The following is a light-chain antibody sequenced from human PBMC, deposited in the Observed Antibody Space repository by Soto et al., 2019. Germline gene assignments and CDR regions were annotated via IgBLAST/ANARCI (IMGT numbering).Light chain of an antibody. V-gene: IGKV3-15*01. J-gene: IGKJ1*01. CDR3: QEYNNWPGT. Sequence: ETVMTQSPATLSVSPGERATLSCRASQSISNNLAWYQEKPGQPPRLVICGASIRATGIPARFSGSGFGTEFALTISSLQSEDFAVYYCQEYNNWPGTFGQGTKVDIK. CDR2: GAS. CDR1: QSISNN.